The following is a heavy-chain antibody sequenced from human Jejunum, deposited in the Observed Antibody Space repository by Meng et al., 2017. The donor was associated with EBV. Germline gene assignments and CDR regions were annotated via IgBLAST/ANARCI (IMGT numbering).Heavy chain of an antibody. J-gene: IGHJ4*02. CDR3: AKRMPGTGFDY. V-gene: IGHV4-28*01. Sequence: QVPLPESGQGSVKPSDTLSLTCAVSGYSMSNSNWWGWIRQPPGKGLEWIGYIYYTGTTYYIPSLKSRVTMSIDTSKNHFSLKLTSVTTMDTAVYYCAKRMPGTGFDYWGQGTLVTGSS. D-gene: IGHD1-1*01. CDR2: IYYTGTT. CDR1: GYSMSNSNW.